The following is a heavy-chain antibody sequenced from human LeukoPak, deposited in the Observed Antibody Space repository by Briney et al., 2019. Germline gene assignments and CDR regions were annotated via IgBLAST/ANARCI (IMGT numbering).Heavy chain of an antibody. CDR3: TTLGYHLDS. CDR1: GFSLSAYE. CDR2: IGGSDTTT. V-gene: IGHV3-48*03. D-gene: IGHD3-22*01. J-gene: IGHJ4*02. Sequence: GGSLRLSRAASGFSLSAYEMNWVRQAPGKGLEWVSYIGGSDTTTYYADSVKGRFTISRDNARNSLYLQMNSLRAEDTALYYCTTLGYHLDSWGQGTLVTVSS.